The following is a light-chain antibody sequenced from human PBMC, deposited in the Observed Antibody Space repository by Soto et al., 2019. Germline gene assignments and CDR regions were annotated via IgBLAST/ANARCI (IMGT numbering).Light chain of an antibody. CDR3: QQYNNWLIT. Sequence: DIQMTQSPSTLSASVGDRVTITCRASQSISSWLAWYQQKPGKAPKLLIYKASSLESGVPSRFSGSGSGTEFTLTISSLQPDDFATYYCQQYNNWLITFGQGTRLEIK. V-gene: IGKV1-5*03. CDR2: KAS. J-gene: IGKJ5*01. CDR1: QSISSW.